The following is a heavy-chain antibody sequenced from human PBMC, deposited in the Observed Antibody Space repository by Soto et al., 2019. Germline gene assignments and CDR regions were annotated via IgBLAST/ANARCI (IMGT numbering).Heavy chain of an antibody. V-gene: IGHV3-23*01. D-gene: IGHD2-21*01. CDR1: GFTFSSYA. J-gene: IGHJ6*03. CDR3: AKDPAYCLYPIDDYYYYMDV. CDR2: ISGSGGST. Sequence: EVQLLESGGGLVQPGGSLRLSCAASGFTFSSYAMSWVRQAPGKGLEWVSAISGSGGSTYYADSVKGRFTISRDNSKNTMYLQMNSLRAEDTAVYYCAKDPAYCLYPIDDYYYYMDVWGKGTTVTVSS.